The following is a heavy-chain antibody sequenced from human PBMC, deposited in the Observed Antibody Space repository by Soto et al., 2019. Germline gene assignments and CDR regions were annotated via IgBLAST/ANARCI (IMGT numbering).Heavy chain of an antibody. CDR2: IYYSGRT. J-gene: IGHJ4*02. V-gene: IGHV4-59*01. Sequence: QVQLRESGPGLVKPSETLSLTCSISGGSISDYQWNWIRQPPGKGLEWIGYIYYSGRTNYNPSLKSRLTISLDTSTRQFSLRLRSVTAADTGVYYCARMRGLGEISPYLDYWGQGALVTVSS. CDR1: GGSISDYQ. CDR3: ARMRGLGEISPYLDY. D-gene: IGHD3-16*01.